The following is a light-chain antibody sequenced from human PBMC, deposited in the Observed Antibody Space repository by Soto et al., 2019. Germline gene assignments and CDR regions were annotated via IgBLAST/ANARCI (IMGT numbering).Light chain of an antibody. CDR2: GNS. Sequence: QSVLTQPPSVSGAPGQRVTISCTGSSSNIGAGYDVHWYQQLPGTAPKLLIYGNSNRPSGVPDRFSGSKSGTSASLAITGLQGEDEADYYCQPYDSSLRGLVFGGGTKVTVL. J-gene: IGLJ2*01. CDR3: QPYDSSLRGLV. CDR1: SSNIGAGYD. V-gene: IGLV1-40*01.